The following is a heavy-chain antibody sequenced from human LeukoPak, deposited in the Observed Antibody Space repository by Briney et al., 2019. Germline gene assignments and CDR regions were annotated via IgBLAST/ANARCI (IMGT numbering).Heavy chain of an antibody. J-gene: IGHJ6*02. CDR3: AREVVIFPDYYYYGMDV. CDR2: ISRSGDTL. D-gene: IGHD3-9*01. V-gene: IGHV3-11*01. Sequence: PGGSLRPSCAASGFTFRDYYMTWIRQAPGKGLEWISYISRSGDTLYYADSVEGRFTISRDNAKNSLYLQMNSLRAEDTAVYYCAREVVIFPDYYYYGMDVWGQGTTVTVSS. CDR1: GFTFRDYY.